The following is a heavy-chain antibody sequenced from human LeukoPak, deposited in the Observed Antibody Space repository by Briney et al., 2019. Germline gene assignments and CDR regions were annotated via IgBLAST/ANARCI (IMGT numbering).Heavy chain of an antibody. D-gene: IGHD4-11*01. CDR1: GGTFSSYA. Sequence: GASVKVSCKASGGTFSSYAISWVRQAPGQGLEWMGGIIPIFGTANYAQKFQGRVTITTDESTSTAYMELSSLRSEDTAVYYCARDLRDYSNYGPYYYYYYYMDVWGKGTTVTDSS. V-gene: IGHV1-69*05. J-gene: IGHJ6*03. CDR2: IIPIFGTA. CDR3: ARDLRDYSNYGPYYYYYYYMDV.